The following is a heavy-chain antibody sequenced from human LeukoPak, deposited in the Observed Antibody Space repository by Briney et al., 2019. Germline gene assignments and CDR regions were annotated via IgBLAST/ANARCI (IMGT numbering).Heavy chain of an antibody. CDR1: GGSISSRNW. Sequence: SETLSLTCAVSGGSISSRNWWSWARQPPGKGLEWIGEIYHSGSSNYNPSLKSRVTISVDKSKNQFSLILNSVTAADTAVYYCAKVGSGSWYDYWGQGTLVTVSS. D-gene: IGHD6-13*01. CDR2: IYHSGSS. J-gene: IGHJ4*02. CDR3: AKVGSGSWYDY. V-gene: IGHV4-4*02.